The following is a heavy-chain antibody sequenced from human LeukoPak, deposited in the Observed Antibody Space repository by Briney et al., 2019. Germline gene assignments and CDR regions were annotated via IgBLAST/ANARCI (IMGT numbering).Heavy chain of an antibody. J-gene: IGHJ5*02. CDR2: INPNSGGT. D-gene: IGHD6-19*01. CDR1: GYTFTGYY. Sequence: GASVKVSCKASGYTFTGYYMHWVRQAPGQGLEWMGWINPNSGGTNYAQKFQGRVTMTRDTSISTAYMELSSLRSEDTAVYYCARGRVSSGWYAHWGQGTLVTVSS. CDR3: ARGRVSSGWYAH. V-gene: IGHV1-2*02.